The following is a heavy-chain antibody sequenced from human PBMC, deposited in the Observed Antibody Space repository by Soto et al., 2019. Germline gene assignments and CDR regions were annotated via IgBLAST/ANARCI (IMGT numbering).Heavy chain of an antibody. J-gene: IGHJ4*02. Sequence: QVQLVQSGAEEQKPGASVKVSCKASGYTFTSYAMHWVRQAPGQRLEWMGWINAGNGNTKYSQKFQGRITITRDTSASTAYMELISLRSEDTAVYSCARSIVVVTALDYWGQGTLVTVSS. CDR2: INAGNGNT. CDR3: ARSIVVVTALDY. CDR1: GYTFTSYA. V-gene: IGHV1-3*05. D-gene: IGHD2-21*02.